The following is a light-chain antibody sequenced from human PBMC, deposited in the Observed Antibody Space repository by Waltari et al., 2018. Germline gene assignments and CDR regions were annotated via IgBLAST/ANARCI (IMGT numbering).Light chain of an antibody. CDR2: KSF. CDR3: QQYNIWPYT. J-gene: IGKJ2*01. V-gene: IGKV1-5*03. Sequence: DIQMTQSPSTLPASVGASVTITCRASQGISNWLAWYQQKQGKAPKVLIYKSFTLQSGVPSRFSGSGAETEFILTISSLQPDDFATYYCQQYNIWPYTFGQGTTLEI. CDR1: QGISNW.